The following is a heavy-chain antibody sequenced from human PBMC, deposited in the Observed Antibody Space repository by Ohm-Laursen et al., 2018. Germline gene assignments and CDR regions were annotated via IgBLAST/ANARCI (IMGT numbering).Heavy chain of an antibody. CDR3: ARWRVVGTDKSFDY. CDR2: IKQDGSEE. CDR1: GFTFNNYW. V-gene: IGHV3-7*01. D-gene: IGHD2-2*01. Sequence: SLRLSCAASGFTFNNYWMSWVRQAPGKGLEWVANIKQDGSEEYYVDSVKGRFAISRDNAENSLFLQMNSLGAEDTAVYYCARWRVVGTDKSFDYWGQGTLVTVSS. J-gene: IGHJ4*02.